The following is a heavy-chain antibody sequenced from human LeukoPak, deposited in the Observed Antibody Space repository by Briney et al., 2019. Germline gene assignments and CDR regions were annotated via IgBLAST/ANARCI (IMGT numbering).Heavy chain of an antibody. V-gene: IGHV4-59*11. D-gene: IGHD5-18*01. Sequence: SETLSLTCTVSGASMSTHYWSWLRQPPGKGLEWIGYLLDSWRTKDNPSLQSRVTLSADTSKNQFSLWLTSVTAADTAVYYCATIRRGSIYGYFDFWGQGILVTVSS. J-gene: IGHJ4*02. CDR3: ATIRRGSIYGYFDF. CDR2: LLDSWRT. CDR1: GASMSTHY.